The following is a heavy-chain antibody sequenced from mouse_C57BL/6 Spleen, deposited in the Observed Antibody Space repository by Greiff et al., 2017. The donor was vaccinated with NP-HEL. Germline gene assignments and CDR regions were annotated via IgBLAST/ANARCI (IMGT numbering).Heavy chain of an antibody. J-gene: IGHJ4*01. CDR1: GYTFTSYW. D-gene: IGHD1-1*01. Sequence: QVQLKQPGAELVKPGASVKMSCKASGYTFTSYWITWVKQRPGQGLEWIGDIYPGSGSTNYNEKFKSKATLTVDTSSSTAYMQLSSLTSEDSAVYYCARSLYYYGSSYNAMDYWGQGTSVTVSS. CDR3: ARSLYYYGSSYNAMDY. CDR2: IYPGSGST. V-gene: IGHV1-55*01.